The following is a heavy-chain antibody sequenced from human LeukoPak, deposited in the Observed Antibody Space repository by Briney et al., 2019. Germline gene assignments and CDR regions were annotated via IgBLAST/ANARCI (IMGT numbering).Heavy chain of an antibody. D-gene: IGHD1-26*01. CDR1: AFAFSSNW. Sequence: PGGSLRLSCVASAFAFSSNWMSWVRQAPGKGLEWVASIKEDGSETYYVDSVKGRFTISRDNAKNSLYLQMNSLRAEDTAVYYCARDLLSRYYLPDYWGQGTLSPSPQ. V-gene: IGHV3-7*04. CDR3: ARDLLSRYYLPDY. J-gene: IGHJ4*02. CDR2: IKEDGSET.